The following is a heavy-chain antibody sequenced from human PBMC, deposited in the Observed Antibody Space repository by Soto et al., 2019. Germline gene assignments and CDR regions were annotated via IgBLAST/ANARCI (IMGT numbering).Heavy chain of an antibody. V-gene: IGHV3-23*01. CDR1: GFTFSSYA. CDR2: IRGSGSST. Sequence: GGSLRLSCAASGFTFSSYAMTWVRQAPGKGLEWVSGIRGSGSSTYYADSVKGRFTISRDSSKNTLYLQMNSLRAEDTAVYYCAKDRGSSGYFYYLDHWGQGTLVTVSS. D-gene: IGHD3-22*01. CDR3: AKDRGSSGYFYYLDH. J-gene: IGHJ4*02.